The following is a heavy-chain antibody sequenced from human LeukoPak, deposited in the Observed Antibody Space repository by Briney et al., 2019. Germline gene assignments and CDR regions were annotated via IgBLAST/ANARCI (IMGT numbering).Heavy chain of an antibody. J-gene: IGHJ4*02. V-gene: IGHV1-8*01. CDR3: ATTTTRMVRGVIGY. D-gene: IGHD3-10*01. Sequence: VASVKVSCKASGYTFTSYDINWVRRATGQGLEWMGWMNPNSGNTGYAQKFQGRVTMTRNTSISTAYMELSSLRSEDTAVYYCATTTTRMVRGVIGYWGQGTLVTVSS. CDR2: MNPNSGNT. CDR1: GYTFTSYD.